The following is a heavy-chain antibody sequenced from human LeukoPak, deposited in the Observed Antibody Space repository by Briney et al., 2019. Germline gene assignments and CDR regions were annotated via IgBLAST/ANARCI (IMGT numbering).Heavy chain of an antibody. CDR2: IYHSGST. Sequence: SETLSLTCTVSGGSISSGGYYWSWIRQPPGKGLEWIGYIYHSGSTYYNPSLKSRVTISVDRSKNQFSLKLSSVTAADTAVYYCARGKSGGYMDVWGKGTTVTVSS. V-gene: IGHV4-30-2*01. CDR3: ARGKSGGYMDV. J-gene: IGHJ6*03. CDR1: GGSISSGGYY.